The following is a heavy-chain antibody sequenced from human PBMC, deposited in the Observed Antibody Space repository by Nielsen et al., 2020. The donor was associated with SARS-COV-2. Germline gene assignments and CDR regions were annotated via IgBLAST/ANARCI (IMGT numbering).Heavy chain of an antibody. J-gene: IGHJ4*02. CDR2: ISSTFEI. D-gene: IGHD1-1*01. Sequence: GESLKISCEASGFTFFNSHMNWVRQTPGKGLEWVSYISSTFEIHYAGSVRGRFSISRDNAKNSLYLQLNSLTDEDTGIYFCARDNDWAFESWGQGTLVTVSP. CDR3: ARDNDWAFES. V-gene: IGHV3-69-1*01. CDR1: GFTFFNSH.